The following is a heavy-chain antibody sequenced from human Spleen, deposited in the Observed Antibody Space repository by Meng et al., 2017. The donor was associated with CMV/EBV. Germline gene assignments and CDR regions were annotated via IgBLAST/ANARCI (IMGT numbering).Heavy chain of an antibody. CDR2: ISWDGGST. CDR3: AKDSNYDYYYGMDV. D-gene: IGHD4/OR15-4a*01. V-gene: IGHV3-43D*03. CDR1: GFTFDDYA. J-gene: IGHJ6*02. Sequence: GESLKISCVASGFTFDDYAMHWVRQAPGKGLEWVSLISWDGGSTYYADSVKGRFTISRDNSKNSLYLQMNSLRAEDTALYYCAKDSNYDYYYGMDVWGQGTTVTVSS.